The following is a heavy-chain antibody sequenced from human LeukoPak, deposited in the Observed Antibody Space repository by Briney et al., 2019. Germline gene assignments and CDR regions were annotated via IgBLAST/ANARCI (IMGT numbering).Heavy chain of an antibody. V-gene: IGHV3-21*01. J-gene: IGHJ4*02. D-gene: IGHD2-15*01. CDR2: ISSSSSYI. Sequence: GGSLRLPCAASGFTFSSYSMNWVRQAPGKGLEWVSSISSSSSYIYYADSVKGRSTISRDNAKNSLYLQMNSLRAEDTAVYYCARDEGYCSGGSCYNYFDYWGQGTLVTVSS. CDR1: GFTFSSYS. CDR3: ARDEGYCSGGSCYNYFDY.